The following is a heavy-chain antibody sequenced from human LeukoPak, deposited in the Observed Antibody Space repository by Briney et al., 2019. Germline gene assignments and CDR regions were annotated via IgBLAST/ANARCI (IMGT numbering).Heavy chain of an antibody. V-gene: IGHV3-7*03. D-gene: IGHD1-26*01. CDR3: ARKYSGTNPFDY. CDR2: IKQDGSEK. J-gene: IGHJ4*02. CDR1: GFTFSSYW. Sequence: GGSLRLSCTASGFTFSSYWMSWVRQAPGKGLEWVANIKQDGSEKYSVDSVKGRFTISRDNAKNSLYLQMNSLRAEDTALYYCARKYSGTNPFDYWGQGTLVTVSS.